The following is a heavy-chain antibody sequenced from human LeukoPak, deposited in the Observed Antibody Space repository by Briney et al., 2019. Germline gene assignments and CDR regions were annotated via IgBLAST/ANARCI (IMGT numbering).Heavy chain of an antibody. V-gene: IGHV4-38-2*02. CDR3: ARDPRWLTPDCTSASCYENYFDP. CDR1: GYSISSGYQ. Sequence: SETLSLTCGVSGYSISSGYQWAWIRQSPGKGLEWIGSIYHSGSAHYNPSLKSRVTISVETSKNQFSLNMYSVTAADTAVYYCARDPRWLTPDCTSASCYENYFDPWGQGTLVTVSS. J-gene: IGHJ5*02. D-gene: IGHD2-2*01. CDR2: IYHSGSA.